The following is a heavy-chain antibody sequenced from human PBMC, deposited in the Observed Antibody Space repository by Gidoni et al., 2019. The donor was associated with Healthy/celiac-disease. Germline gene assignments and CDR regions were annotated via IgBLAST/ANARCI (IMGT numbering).Heavy chain of an antibody. CDR3: ARVWTMCSGGSCHDAFDI. V-gene: IGHV1-8*01. Sequence: QVQLVQSGAEVKKPGASVKVSCKASGYTFTSYDINWVRQATGQGLEWMGWVNPNSGNTGYAQKFQGRVTMTRNTSISTAYMELSSLRSEDTAVYYCARVWTMCSGGSCHDAFDIWGQGTMVTVSS. J-gene: IGHJ3*02. CDR2: VNPNSGNT. D-gene: IGHD2-15*01. CDR1: GYTFTSYD.